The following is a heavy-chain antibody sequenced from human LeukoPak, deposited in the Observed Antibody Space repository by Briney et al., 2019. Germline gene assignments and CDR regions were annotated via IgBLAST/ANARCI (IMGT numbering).Heavy chain of an antibody. CDR3: ASPHELGYSGSYEDY. CDR2: ISSSGSTI. CDR1: GFTFSSYE. D-gene: IGHD1-26*01. V-gene: IGHV3-48*03. J-gene: IGHJ4*02. Sequence: GGSLRLSCAASGFTFSSYEMNWVRQAPGKGLEWVSYISSSGSTIYYADSVKGRFTISRDNAKNSLYLQMNSLRAEDTAVYYCASPHELGYSGSYEDYRGQGTLVTVSS.